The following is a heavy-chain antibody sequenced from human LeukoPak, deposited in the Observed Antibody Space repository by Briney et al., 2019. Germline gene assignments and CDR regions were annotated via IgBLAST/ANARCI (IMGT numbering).Heavy chain of an antibody. CDR3: ARDLSGDGYNKFDY. J-gene: IGHJ4*02. CDR1: GFTFSNYI. Sequence: PGGSLRPSCAASGFTFSNYIMNWVRQAPGKGLELVSSISTGSKHIYYATSLKGRFTISRDDARKSLYLQMNSLRAEDTAVYYCARDLSGDGYNKFDYWGQGTLVTVSP. D-gene: IGHD5-24*01. CDR2: ISTGSKHI. V-gene: IGHV3-21*01.